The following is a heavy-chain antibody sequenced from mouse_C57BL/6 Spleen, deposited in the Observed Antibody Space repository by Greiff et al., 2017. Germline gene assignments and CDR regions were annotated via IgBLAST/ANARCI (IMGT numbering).Heavy chain of an antibody. CDR3: ARASITTVVATGVFYFDY. D-gene: IGHD1-1*01. J-gene: IGHJ2*01. CDR1: GFTFSDYY. CDR2: INYDGSST. Sequence: EVQGVESEGGLVQPGSSMKLSCTASGFTFSDYYMAWVRQVPEKGLEWVANINYDGSSTYYLDSLKSRFIISSDNAKNILYLQMSSLKSEDTATYYCARASITTVVATGVFYFDYWGQGTTLTVSS. V-gene: IGHV5-16*01.